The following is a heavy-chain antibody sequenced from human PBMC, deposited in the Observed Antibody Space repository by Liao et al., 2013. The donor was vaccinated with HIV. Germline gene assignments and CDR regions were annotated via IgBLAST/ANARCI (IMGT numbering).Heavy chain of an antibody. CDR3: ARDRSPGTYYYYMDV. J-gene: IGHJ6*03. Sequence: QLQLQESGPGLVKPSETLSLTCSVSGGSINTDSYYWGWVRQPPGKGLEWIGTIYYSGSTYYNPSLKSRVTISIDTSKNQFSLKLSSVTAADTAVYYCARDRSPGTYYYYMDVWGEGTTVTVSS. V-gene: IGHV4-39*07. CDR1: GGSINTDSYY. D-gene: IGHD1-26*01. CDR2: IYYSGST.